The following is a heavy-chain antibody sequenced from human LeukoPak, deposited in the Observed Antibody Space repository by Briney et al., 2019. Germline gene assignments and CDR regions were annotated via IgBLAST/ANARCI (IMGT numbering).Heavy chain of an antibody. CDR2: IKQDGSEK. CDR3: ARGFDSRFFND. D-gene: IGHD3-22*01. V-gene: IGHV3-7*01. CDR1: GFTFRNYW. J-gene: IGHJ4*02. Sequence: GGSLRLSCTDSGFTFRNYWMTWVRQAPGKGLEWVANIKQDGSEKYYVDSVKGRFTISRDNAKNSLYLQMNSLRAEDTAVYYCARGFDSRFFNDWGLGTLVTVSS.